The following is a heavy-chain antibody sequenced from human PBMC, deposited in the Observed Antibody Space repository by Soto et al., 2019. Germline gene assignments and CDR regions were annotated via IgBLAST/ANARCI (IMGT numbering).Heavy chain of an antibody. V-gene: IGHV1-18*01. CDR2: INCYTGNT. D-gene: IGHD5-12*01. Sequence: ASVKVSCKASGYTLINYGVSWVRQAPGQGLEWMGWINCYTGNTKYTQKIQGRVTMTTDTSTSTAYMELRSLRSDDTAIYYCARDVFRDGFNFCEDYWGQGTQVTVSS. J-gene: IGHJ4*02. CDR1: GYTLINYG. CDR3: ARDVFRDGFNFCEDY.